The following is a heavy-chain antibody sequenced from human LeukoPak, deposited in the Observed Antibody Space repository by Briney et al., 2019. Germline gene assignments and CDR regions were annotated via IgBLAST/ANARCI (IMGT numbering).Heavy chain of an antibody. Sequence: GASVKVSCKASGYTFTGYYMHWVRQAPGQGLEWMGWINPNSGGTNYAQKFQGRVTMTRDTSISTAYMELSRLRSDDTAVYYCARVHDCSGGSCYSNGPGGEIDYWGQGTLVTVSS. CDR1: GYTFTGYY. D-gene: IGHD2-15*01. V-gene: IGHV1-2*02. CDR3: ARVHDCSGGSCYSNGPGGEIDY. CDR2: INPNSGGT. J-gene: IGHJ4*02.